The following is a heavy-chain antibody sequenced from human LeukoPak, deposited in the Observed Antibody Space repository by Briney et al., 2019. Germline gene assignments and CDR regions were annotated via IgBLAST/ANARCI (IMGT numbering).Heavy chain of an antibody. CDR3: AGDPPHSGWAFNY. D-gene: IGHD6-19*01. Sequence: PGGSLRLSCAASGFSFSTYAMHWVRQAPGKGLEWVTMIWYDGSNKHYADSVKGRFTISRGNSKNTLSLQLNSLKAEDTAIYYCAGDPPHSGWAFNYWGQGTLVTVSS. J-gene: IGHJ4*02. CDR1: GFSFSTYA. V-gene: IGHV3-33*01. CDR2: IWYDGSNK.